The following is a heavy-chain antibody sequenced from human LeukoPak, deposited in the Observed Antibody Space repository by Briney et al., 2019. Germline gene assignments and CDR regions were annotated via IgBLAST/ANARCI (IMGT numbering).Heavy chain of an antibody. D-gene: IGHD1-26*01. CDR2: ISYSGDT. Sequence: PSETLSLTCTVSGGSISPYYWGWIRQPPGKGLEWIGYISYSGDTNYTPSLKSRVTISVDTSKNQFSLKLSSVTAADTAVYYCARDREDLSWFDPWGQGTLVTVSS. CDR3: ARDREDLSWFDP. CDR1: GGSISPYY. J-gene: IGHJ5*02. V-gene: IGHV4-59*01.